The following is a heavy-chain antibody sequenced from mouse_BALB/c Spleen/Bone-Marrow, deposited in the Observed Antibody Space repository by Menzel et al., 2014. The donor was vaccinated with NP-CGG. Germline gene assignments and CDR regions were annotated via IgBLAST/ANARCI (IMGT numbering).Heavy chain of an antibody. Sequence: EVQLVESGGGLVKPGGSLKLSCAASGFTFSGYAMSWVRQSPEKRLEWVATISSGGSYIHYPDSVKGRFTISRDNAKNPLYLQMSSLRSEDTAIYYCARPDPWFAYWGQGTLVTVSA. CDR3: ARPDPWFAY. CDR2: ISSGGSYI. V-gene: IGHV5-9-3*01. J-gene: IGHJ3*01. CDR1: GFTFSGYA.